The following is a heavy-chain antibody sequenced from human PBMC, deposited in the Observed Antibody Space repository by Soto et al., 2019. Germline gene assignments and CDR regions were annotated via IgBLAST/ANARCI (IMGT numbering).Heavy chain of an antibody. CDR2: IYYSGST. Sequence: QVQLQESGPGLVKPSETLSLTCTVSGGSISSYYWSWIRQPPGKGLEWIGYIYYSGSTNYNPSLKSRVTISVATSENQFSLKLSSVPAADTAVYYCARRWGDAFDFWGQGTMVTVSS. V-gene: IGHV4-59*08. J-gene: IGHJ3*01. D-gene: IGHD3-16*01. CDR3: ARRWGDAFDF. CDR1: GGSISSYY.